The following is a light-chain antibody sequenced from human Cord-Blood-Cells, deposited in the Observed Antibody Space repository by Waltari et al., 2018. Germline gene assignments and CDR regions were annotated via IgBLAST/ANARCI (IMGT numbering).Light chain of an antibody. CDR1: QSVSSSY. Sequence: EIVLTQSPGTLSLSPGERATLSCRASQSVSSSYLAWYQQKPGQAPRLLIYGASSRATGSPDRFSGSGSVTDFTLTISRLEPEDFAVYYCQQYGSSYTFGQGTKLEIK. J-gene: IGKJ2*01. CDR3: QQYGSSYT. CDR2: GAS. V-gene: IGKV3-20*01.